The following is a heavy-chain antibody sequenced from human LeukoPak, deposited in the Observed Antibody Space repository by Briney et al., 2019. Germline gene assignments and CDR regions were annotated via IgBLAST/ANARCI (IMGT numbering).Heavy chain of an antibody. D-gene: IGHD5-18*01. CDR2: INHSGST. Sequence: PSETLTLTCAVDGGSFSGYYWSWIRQPPGKGLEWIGEINHSGSTNYNPSLKSRVTISVDTSKNQFSLKLSSVIAADTAVYYCARVGVLDTAMPIYYFDYWGQGTLVTVSS. J-gene: IGHJ4*02. CDR1: GGSFSGYY. CDR3: ARVGVLDTAMPIYYFDY. V-gene: IGHV4-34*01.